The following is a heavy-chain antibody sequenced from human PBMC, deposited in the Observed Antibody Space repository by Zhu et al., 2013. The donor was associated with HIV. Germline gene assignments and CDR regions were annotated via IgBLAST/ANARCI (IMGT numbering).Heavy chain of an antibody. CDR2: IIPIFGTA. CDR3: ARVPTPYSSSPPYYFDY. Sequence: QVQLVQSGAEVKKPGSSVKVSCKASGGTFSSYAISWVRQAPGQGLEWMGGIIPIFGTANYAQKFQGRVTITADESTSTAYMELSSLRSEDTAVYYCARVPTPYSSSPPYYFDYWGQGTLVTVSS. V-gene: IGHV1-69*01. D-gene: IGHD6-6*01. J-gene: IGHJ4*02. CDR1: GGTFSSYA.